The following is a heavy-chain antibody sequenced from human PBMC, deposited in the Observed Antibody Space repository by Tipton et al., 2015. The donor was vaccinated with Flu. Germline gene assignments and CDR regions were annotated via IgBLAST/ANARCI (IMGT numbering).Heavy chain of an antibody. CDR3: ARLSYYDVDLKNFYFDY. CDR1: GYSISSGFY. J-gene: IGHJ4*02. Sequence: TLSLTCSVSGYSISSGFYWGWIRQPPGKGLEWIGSIHDSGYRYHNPSLKSRVTITVDTSKNQFSLRLSSVSAADTAVYYCARLSYYDVDLKNFYFDYWGQGALVTVSS. CDR2: IHDSGYR. V-gene: IGHV4-38-2*01. D-gene: IGHD3-10*02.